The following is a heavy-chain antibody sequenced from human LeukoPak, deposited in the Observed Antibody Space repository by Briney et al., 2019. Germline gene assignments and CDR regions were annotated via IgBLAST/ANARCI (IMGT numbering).Heavy chain of an antibody. Sequence: SETLSLTCTVSGGSISSYYWSWIRQPPGKGLEWIGYIYYSGSTNYNPSLKSRVTISVDTSKNQFSLKLSSVTAADTAVYYCARDRLRDYYYYGMDVWGQGTTVTVSS. CDR3: ARDRLRDYYYYGMDV. J-gene: IGHJ6*02. V-gene: IGHV4-59*12. CDR1: GGSISSYY. CDR2: IYYSGST. D-gene: IGHD3-16*01.